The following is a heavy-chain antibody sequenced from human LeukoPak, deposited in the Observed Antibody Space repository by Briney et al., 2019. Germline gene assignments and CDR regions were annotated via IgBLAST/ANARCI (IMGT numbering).Heavy chain of an antibody. CDR1: GCSFNNYG. V-gene: IGHV3-30*02. Sequence: PRGALRLSCVASGCSFNNYGMHWVRQAAGKGREGLAFIRYGGSNDTYADSVKGRFTISRDNSQNTLYVQMKCLSAEDTAMYYCASRGYSSGSDAFEIWGQGTMVTVSS. D-gene: IGHD6-19*01. J-gene: IGHJ3*02. CDR2: IRYGGSND. CDR3: ASRGYSSGSDAFEI.